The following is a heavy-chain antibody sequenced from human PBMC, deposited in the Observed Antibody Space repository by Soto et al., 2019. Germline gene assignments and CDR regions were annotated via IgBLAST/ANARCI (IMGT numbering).Heavy chain of an antibody. CDR1: GGSISSSSYY. CDR3: ARPGFSIAARGVNWFDP. V-gene: IGHV4-39*01. CDR2: IYYSGST. Sequence: SETLSLTCTVSGGSISSSSYYWGWIRQPPGKGLEWIGSIYYSGSTYYNPSLKSRVTISVDTSKNQFSLKLSSVTAADTAVYYCARPGFSIAARGVNWFDPWGQGTLVTVSS. D-gene: IGHD6-6*01. J-gene: IGHJ5*02.